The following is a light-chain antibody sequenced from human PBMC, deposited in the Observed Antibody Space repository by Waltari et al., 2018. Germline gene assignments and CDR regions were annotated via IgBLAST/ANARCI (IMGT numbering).Light chain of an antibody. CDR3: SSYTSSSTFI. V-gene: IGLV2-14*01. CDR1: HSDVGGYNY. Sequence: QSALTQPASVSGSPGQSITISCTGTHSDVGGYNYVSWYQQHPGKAPKVMIYDVSKRPSGVSNRFSGSKSGNTATLTISGLQAEDEADYYCSSYTSSSTFIFGGGTKLTVL. CDR2: DVS. J-gene: IGLJ2*01.